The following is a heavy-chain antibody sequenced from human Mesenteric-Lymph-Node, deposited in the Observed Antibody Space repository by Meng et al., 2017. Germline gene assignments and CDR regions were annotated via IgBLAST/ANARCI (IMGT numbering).Heavy chain of an antibody. Sequence: GESLKISCAASGFTFSSYAMSWVRQAPGKGLEWVSAISGSGGSTYYADSVKGRFTISRDNSKNTLYLQMNSLRAEDTAVYYCARQYSSSWYAPPFDYWGQGTRVTVYS. CDR3: ARQYSSSWYAPPFDY. CDR2: ISGSGGST. D-gene: IGHD6-13*01. CDR1: GFTFSSYA. V-gene: IGHV3-23*01. J-gene: IGHJ4*02.